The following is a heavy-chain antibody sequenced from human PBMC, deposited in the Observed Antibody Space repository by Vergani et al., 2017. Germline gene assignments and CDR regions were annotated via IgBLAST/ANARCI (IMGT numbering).Heavy chain of an antibody. Sequence: EVQLVQSGAEVKKPGATMKISCKVSGYTFTDHSTHWVKQAPGKGLEWMGLVDPEDGETIYAEKFKGRVTIAADTSTDTAHLELSSLRSEDTAVYYCATPQTVTTGGMEVWGQGTTVIVSS. V-gene: IGHV1-69-2*01. D-gene: IGHD4-17*01. J-gene: IGHJ6*02. CDR1: GYTFTDHS. CDR3: ATPQTVTTGGMEV. CDR2: VDPEDGET.